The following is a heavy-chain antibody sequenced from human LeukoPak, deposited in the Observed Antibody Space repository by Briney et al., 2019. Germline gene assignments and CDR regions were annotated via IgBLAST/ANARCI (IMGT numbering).Heavy chain of an antibody. CDR3: ARGKRYFDY. CDR1: GGSISPYY. Sequence: PSETLSLTCTVSGGSISPYYWSWIRQPPGKGLEWIGYIYYSGSTNYNPSLKSRVTISVDTSKNQFSLKLSSVTAADTAVYYCARGKRYFDYWGQGTLVTVSS. CDR2: IYYSGST. J-gene: IGHJ4*02. V-gene: IGHV4-59*01.